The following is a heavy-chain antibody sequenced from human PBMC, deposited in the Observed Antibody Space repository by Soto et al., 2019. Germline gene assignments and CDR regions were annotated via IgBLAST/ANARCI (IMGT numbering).Heavy chain of an antibody. V-gene: IGHV1-2*02. D-gene: IGHD3-3*01. CDR1: GYTFTGYY. CDR3: ARITILGNWFDP. CDR2: INPNSGGT. J-gene: IGHJ5*02. Sequence: ASVKVSCKASGYTFTGYYMHWVRQAPGQGLEWMGWINPNSGGTNYAQKFQGRVTMTRDTSVSTAYMELSRLRSDDTAVYYCARITILGNWFDPWGQGTLVTVSS.